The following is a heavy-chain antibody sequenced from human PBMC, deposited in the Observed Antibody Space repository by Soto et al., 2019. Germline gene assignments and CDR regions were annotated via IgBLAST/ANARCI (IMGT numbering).Heavy chain of an antibody. D-gene: IGHD5-12*01. CDR1: GGTFSSYA. V-gene: IGHV1-69*13. CDR2: IIPIFGTA. J-gene: IGHJ5*02. CDR3: AREIGGYSGYDPPLGNWFDP. Sequence: GASVKVSCKASGGTFSSYAISWVRQAPGQGLEWMGGIIPIFGTANYAQKFQGRVTITADESTSTAYMELSSLRSEDTAVYYCAREIGGYSGYDPPLGNWFDPWGQGTLVTVSS.